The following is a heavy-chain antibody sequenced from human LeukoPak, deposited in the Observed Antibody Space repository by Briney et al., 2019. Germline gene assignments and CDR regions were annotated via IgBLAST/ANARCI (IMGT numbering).Heavy chain of an antibody. CDR1: GFTVSSNF. V-gene: IGHV3-48*04. Sequence: GGSLRLSCAASGFTVSSNFMTWVRQAPGKGLEWVSYISSSGSTIYYADSVKGRFTISRDNAKNSLYLQMNSLRAEDTAVYYCARGSLLWFGELLSPLDYWGQGTLVTVSS. J-gene: IGHJ4*02. D-gene: IGHD3-10*01. CDR3: ARGSLLWFGELLSPLDY. CDR2: ISSSGSTI.